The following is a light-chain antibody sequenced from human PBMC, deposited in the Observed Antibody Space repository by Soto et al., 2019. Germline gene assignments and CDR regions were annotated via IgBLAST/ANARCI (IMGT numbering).Light chain of an antibody. CDR2: EVN. V-gene: IGLV2-11*01. Sequence: QSALTQPRSVSGSPGQSVTISCTATGSDVGDSSHVSWYQRHPGKAPKLMIYEVNNRPSGVPDRFSGSKSGSTASLTISGLQAEDEAEYYCCLSPGSLTWLFGGGTKLTVL. CDR3: CLSPGSLTWL. CDR1: GSDVGDSSH. J-gene: IGLJ3*02.